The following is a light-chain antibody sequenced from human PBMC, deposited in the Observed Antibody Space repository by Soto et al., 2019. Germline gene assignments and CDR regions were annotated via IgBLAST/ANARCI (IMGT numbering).Light chain of an antibody. CDR3: QQYYSYLT. V-gene: IGKV1-8*01. CDR1: QGISSY. CDR2: AAS. Sequence: SRKPVCPSSLSASTGDRVTITFRASQGISSYLAWYQQKPGKAPKLLIYAASTLQSGVPSRFSGSGSGTDFTLTISCLQSEDFATYYCQQYYSYLTFGQGTRLEIK. J-gene: IGKJ5*01.